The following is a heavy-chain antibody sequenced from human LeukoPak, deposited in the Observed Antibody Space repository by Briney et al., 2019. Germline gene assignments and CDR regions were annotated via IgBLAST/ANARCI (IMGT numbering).Heavy chain of an antibody. V-gene: IGHV4-4*07. D-gene: IGHD3-16*02. CDR3: ARNRWAFGGVIAPFDY. CDR2: IYTSGST. CDR1: GGSISRYS. Sequence: SETLSLMCTVAGGSISRYSWWWIGQAAGKGLKWIGRIYTSGSTNYNPSLKSRVTMSVDTSKNQFSLKLSSVTAADTAVYYCARNRWAFGGVIAPFDYWGQGTLVTVSS. J-gene: IGHJ4*02.